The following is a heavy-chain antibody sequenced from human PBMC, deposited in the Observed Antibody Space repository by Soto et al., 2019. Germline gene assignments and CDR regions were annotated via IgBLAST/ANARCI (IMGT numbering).Heavy chain of an antibody. Sequence: PSETLSLTCAVYGGSFSGHSWTWIRQSPGKGLEWIGEINHSGSTNYNPSLTSRVPISVDTSKNQFSLKLSSGTAADTAVYYCARGTVRFLEWFRGDDYNWFDPWGQGTLVTVSS. CDR3: ARGTVRFLEWFRGDDYNWFDP. V-gene: IGHV4-34*01. J-gene: IGHJ5*02. CDR1: GGSFSGHS. CDR2: INHSGST. D-gene: IGHD3-3*01.